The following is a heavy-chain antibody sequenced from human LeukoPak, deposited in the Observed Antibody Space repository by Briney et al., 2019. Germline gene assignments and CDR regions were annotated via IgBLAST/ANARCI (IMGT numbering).Heavy chain of an antibody. D-gene: IGHD2-15*01. J-gene: IGHJ4*02. V-gene: IGHV3-7*01. CDR2: IKKTGSET. Sequence: GGSLRLSCAASGLTFSSYAMSWVRQAPGKGLEWVAYIKKTGSETYYVDSVKGRFTITRDNTRNSLFLQMYSLRAEDTAVYFCAREDGYCSGGNCYSYFDSWGQGTLVTVSS. CDR3: AREDGYCSGGNCYSYFDS. CDR1: GLTFSSYA.